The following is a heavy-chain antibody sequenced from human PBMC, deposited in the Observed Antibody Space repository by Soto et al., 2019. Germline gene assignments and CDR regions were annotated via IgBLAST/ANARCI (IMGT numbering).Heavy chain of an antibody. CDR3: ARSDYSSSLGGMDV. D-gene: IGHD6-6*01. J-gene: IGHJ6*02. V-gene: IGHV1-18*01. CDR2: ISAYNGNT. Sequence: ASVKVSCKASGYTFTSYGISWVRQAPGQGLEWMGWISAYNGNTNYAQKLQGRVTMTTDTSASTAYMELRSLRSDDTAVYYCARSDYSSSLGGMDVWGQGTTVTVSS. CDR1: GYTFTSYG.